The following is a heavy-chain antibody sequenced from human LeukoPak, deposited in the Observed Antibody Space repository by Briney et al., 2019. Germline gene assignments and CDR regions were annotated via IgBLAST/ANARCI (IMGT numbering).Heavy chain of an antibody. CDR1: GFTFDDYA. D-gene: IGHD5-18*01. J-gene: IGHJ4*02. CDR2: ISGDGGST. V-gene: IGHV3-43*02. Sequence: GGSPRLSCAASGFTFDDYAMHWVRQAPGKGLEWVSLISGDGGSTYYADSVKGRFTISRDNSKNSLYLQMNSLRTEDTALYYCAKGSYGPYYFDYWGQGTLVTVSS. CDR3: AKGSYGPYYFDY.